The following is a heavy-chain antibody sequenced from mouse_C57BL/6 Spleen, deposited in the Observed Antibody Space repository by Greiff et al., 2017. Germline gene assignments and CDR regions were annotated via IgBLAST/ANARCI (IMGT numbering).Heavy chain of an antibody. J-gene: IGHJ1*03. CDR3: ARGRLYGNYLDV. V-gene: IGHV1-26*01. CDR1: GYTFTDYY. Sequence: EVQLQQSGPELVKPGASVKISCKASGYTFTDYYMNWVKQSHGKSLEWIGDINPNNGGTSYNQKFKGKATLTVDKSSSTAYMELRSLTSEDSAVYYCARGRLYGNYLDVWGTGTTVTVSS. CDR2: INPNNGGT. D-gene: IGHD2-1*01.